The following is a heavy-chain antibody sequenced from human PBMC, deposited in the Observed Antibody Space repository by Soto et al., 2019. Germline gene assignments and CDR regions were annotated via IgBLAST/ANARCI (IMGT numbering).Heavy chain of an antibody. Sequence: PGESLKISCKGSGYSFTSYWIGWARQMPGKGPEWMGIIYPGDSDTRYSPSFQGQVTISADKSISTAYVQWSSLKASDTAMYYCARQRYGGKYYYGMDVWGQGTTVTVS. D-gene: IGHD5-18*01. CDR2: IYPGDSDT. CDR1: GYSFTSYW. J-gene: IGHJ6*02. V-gene: IGHV5-51*01. CDR3: ARQRYGGKYYYGMDV.